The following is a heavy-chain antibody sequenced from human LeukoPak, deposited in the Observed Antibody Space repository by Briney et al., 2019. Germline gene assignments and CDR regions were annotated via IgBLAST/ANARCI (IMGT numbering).Heavy chain of an antibody. CDR1: GFNLNNYA. D-gene: IGHD5-12*01. Sequence: PGGSLRLSCAASGFNLNNYAMSWVRQAPGKGLEWVSHIVASSGATFYADSVKGRFTISRDHSKNTLYLQMNSLRAEDTAFYCAKGGYDYVEVGYFDSWGQGTLVTVSS. J-gene: IGHJ4*02. CDR2: IVASSGAT. CDR3: AKGGYDYVEVGYFDS. V-gene: IGHV3-23*01.